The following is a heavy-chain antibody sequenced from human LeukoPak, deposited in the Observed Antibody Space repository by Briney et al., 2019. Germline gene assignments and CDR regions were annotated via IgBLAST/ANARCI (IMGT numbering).Heavy chain of an antibody. CDR2: IYTSGST. V-gene: IGHV4-61*02. CDR3: VWSSTDYYYYYGMDV. Sequence: SQTLSLTCTVSGGSISSGSYYWSWIRQPAGKGLEWIGRIYTSGSTNYSPSLKSRVTISVDTSKNQFSLKLSSVTAADTAVYYCVWSSTDYYYYYGMDVWGQGTTVTVSS. CDR1: GGSISSGSYY. D-gene: IGHD3-10*01. J-gene: IGHJ6*02.